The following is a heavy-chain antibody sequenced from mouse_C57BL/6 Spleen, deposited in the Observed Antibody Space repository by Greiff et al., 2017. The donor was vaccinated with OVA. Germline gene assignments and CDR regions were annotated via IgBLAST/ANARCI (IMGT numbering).Heavy chain of an antibody. D-gene: IGHD4-1*01. CDR3: ARNALTGYAMDY. Sequence: EVKVVESGGDLVKPGGSLKLSCAASGFTFSSYGMSWVRQTPDKRLEWVATISSGGSYTYYPDSVKGRFTISRDNAKNTLYLQMSSLKSEDTAMYYCARNALTGYAMDYWGQGTSVTVSS. V-gene: IGHV5-6*01. CDR2: ISSGGSYT. J-gene: IGHJ4*01. CDR1: GFTFSSYG.